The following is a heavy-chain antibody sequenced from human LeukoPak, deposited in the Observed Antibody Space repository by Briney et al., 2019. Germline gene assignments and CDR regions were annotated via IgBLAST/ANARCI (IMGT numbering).Heavy chain of an antibody. Sequence: PSETMSLTCTVSGGSTSSNYWSWIRQPPGEGLEWIGEVNLQGSTNYNPSLMGRVAISVDMSENHISLQLTSVTAADTAVYYCAREGGPYRPLDYSGQGTLVTVSS. CDR1: GGSTSSNY. V-gene: IGHV4-59*12. CDR3: AREGGPYRPLDY. CDR2: VNLQGST. J-gene: IGHJ4*02.